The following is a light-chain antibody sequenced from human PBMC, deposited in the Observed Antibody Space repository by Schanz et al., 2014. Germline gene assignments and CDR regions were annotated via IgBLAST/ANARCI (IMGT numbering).Light chain of an antibody. V-gene: IGLV2-14*01. Sequence: QSALTQPASVSGSPGQSITISCTGTSSDVGGYNYVSWYQQHPGKAPKLMIYDVSNRPSGVSNRFSGSKSGNTASLTISGLQAEDEADYYCSSYTSSRTLAFGGGTKLTVL. CDR3: SSYTSSRTLA. CDR1: SSDVGGYNY. J-gene: IGLJ3*02. CDR2: DVS.